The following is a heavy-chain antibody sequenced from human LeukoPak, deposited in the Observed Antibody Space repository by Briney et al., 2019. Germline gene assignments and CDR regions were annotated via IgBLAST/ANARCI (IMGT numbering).Heavy chain of an antibody. Sequence: SETLSLTCAVYGGSFSGYYWSWIRQPPGQGLEWIGEINHSGSTNYNPSLKSRVTISVDTSKNQFSLKLSSVTAADTAVYYCARRLVGATCDYWGQGTLVTVSS. CDR1: GGSFSGYY. J-gene: IGHJ4*02. D-gene: IGHD1-26*01. V-gene: IGHV4-34*01. CDR2: INHSGST. CDR3: ARRLVGATCDY.